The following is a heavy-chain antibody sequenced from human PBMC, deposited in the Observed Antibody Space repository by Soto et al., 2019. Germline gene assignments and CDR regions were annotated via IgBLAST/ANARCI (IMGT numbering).Heavy chain of an antibody. J-gene: IGHJ2*01. Sequence: QVQLVQSGAEVKKPGASVKVSCKASGYTFTSYAMHWVRQAPGQRLEWMGWINAGNGNTKYSQKFQGRVTITSDTAASTAYMDLSSLRSEDTAVYYCARGGSLYWYFDLWGRGTLVTVCS. CDR3: ARGGSLYWYFDL. D-gene: IGHD5-12*01. CDR1: GYTFTSYA. CDR2: INAGNGNT. V-gene: IGHV1-3*01.